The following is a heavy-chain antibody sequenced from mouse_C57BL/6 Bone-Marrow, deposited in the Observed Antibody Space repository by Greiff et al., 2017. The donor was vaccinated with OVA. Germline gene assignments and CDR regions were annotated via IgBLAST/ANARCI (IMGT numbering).Heavy chain of an antibody. CDR1: GFTFSSYA. V-gene: IGHV5-4*01. D-gene: IGHD3-3*01. Sequence: EVKLQESGGGLVKPGGSLKLSCAASGFTFSSYAMSWVRQTPEKRLEWVATISDGGSYTYYPDNVKGRFTIYRDNAKNNLYLQMSHLKSEDTAMYYCARDCGTGFAYWGQGTLVTVSA. J-gene: IGHJ3*01. CDR2: ISDGGSYT. CDR3: ARDCGTGFAY.